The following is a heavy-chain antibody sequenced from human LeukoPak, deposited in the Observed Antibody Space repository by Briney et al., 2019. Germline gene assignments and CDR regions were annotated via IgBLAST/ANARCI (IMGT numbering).Heavy chain of an antibody. Sequence: GGSLRLSCAASGFTFSSYPMHWVRQAPGKGLEWVALISFDGRNDYYADSVKGRITISRDNSKNTLYLQMSSLRPEDTAVYYCAPENLDYWGQGTLVTVSS. CDR2: ISFDGRND. V-gene: IGHV3-30*04. CDR3: APENLDY. CDR1: GFTFSSYP. J-gene: IGHJ4*02.